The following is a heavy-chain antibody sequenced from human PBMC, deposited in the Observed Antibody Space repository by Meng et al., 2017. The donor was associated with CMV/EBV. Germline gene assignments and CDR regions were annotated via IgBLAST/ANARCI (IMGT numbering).Heavy chain of an antibody. Sequence: KASRYTCTSYYMHWVRQAPGQGLEWMGIINPSGGSTSYAQKFQGRVTMTRDTSTSTVYMELSSLRSEDTAVYYCARDLGCGGDCYSFPWGQGTLVTVSS. V-gene: IGHV1-46*01. D-gene: IGHD2-21*01. J-gene: IGHJ5*02. CDR2: INPSGGST. CDR3: ARDLGCGGDCYSFP. CDR1: RYTCTSYY.